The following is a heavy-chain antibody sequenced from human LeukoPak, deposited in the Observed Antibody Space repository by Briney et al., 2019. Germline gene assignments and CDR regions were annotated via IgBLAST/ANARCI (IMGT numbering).Heavy chain of an antibody. J-gene: IGHJ6*04. CDR2: ISAYDGNT. Sequence: ASVKVSCKASGYTFTSYGISWVRQAPGQGLEWMGWISAYDGNTNYAQKLQGRVTMTTDTSTSTAYMELRSLRSDDTAVYYCARYTDYGGNSGRWFDPWGKGTTVTVSS. V-gene: IGHV1-18*01. D-gene: IGHD4-23*01. CDR3: ARYTDYGGNSGRWFDP. CDR1: GYTFTSYG.